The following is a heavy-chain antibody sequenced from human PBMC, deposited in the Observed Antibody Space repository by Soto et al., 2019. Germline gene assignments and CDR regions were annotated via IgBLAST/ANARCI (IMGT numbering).Heavy chain of an antibody. CDR1: GGSISSGDYY. CDR3: AREETGSSGYFNY. CDR2: IYYSGST. J-gene: IGHJ4*02. Sequence: SETLSLTCTVSGGSISSGDYYWSWLRQPPGKGLEWIGYIYYSGSTYYNPSLKSRVTISVDTSKNQFSLKLSSVTAADTAVYYCAREETGSSGYFNYWGQGTLVTVSS. V-gene: IGHV4-30-4*01. D-gene: IGHD3-22*01.